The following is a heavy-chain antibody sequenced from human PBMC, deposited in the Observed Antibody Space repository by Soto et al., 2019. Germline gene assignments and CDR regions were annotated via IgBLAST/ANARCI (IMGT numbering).Heavy chain of an antibody. CDR3: AREGSAPYYYYGMDV. D-gene: IGHD6-19*01. CDR2: INGYNGNT. J-gene: IGHJ6*02. CDR1: GYTLTTYG. V-gene: IGHV1-18*01. Sequence: ASVKVSCKASGYTLTTYGIIWVRQAPGQGLEWMGWINGYNGNTDYPQKLQGRVTMTTDTSTSTAYMALRSLRSDDTAVYYCAREGSAPYYYYGMDVWGQGTTVTVS.